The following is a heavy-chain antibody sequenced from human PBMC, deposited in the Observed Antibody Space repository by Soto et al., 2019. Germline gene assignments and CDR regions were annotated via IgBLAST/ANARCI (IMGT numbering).Heavy chain of an antibody. CDR1: GFTFSSFG. V-gene: IGHV3-30*18. Sequence: QVQLVESGGGVVQPGKSLRLSCAASGFTFSSFGMHWVRQAPGKGLEWVAVISYEGGHKFYADSVRGRFTISRDNSKNTLYLQMDSLRSEDTAMYYCAKDLRRVTTISLESWGQGTPVTVSS. J-gene: IGHJ4*02. CDR2: ISYEGGHK. CDR3: AKDLRRVTTISLES. D-gene: IGHD5-12*01.